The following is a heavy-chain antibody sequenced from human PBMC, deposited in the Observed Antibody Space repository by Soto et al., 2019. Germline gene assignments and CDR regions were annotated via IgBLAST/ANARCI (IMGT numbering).Heavy chain of an antibody. CDR1: GFTFSGYW. Sequence: EVQLVESGGGLVQPGGSLRLSCAGSGFTFSGYWMHWVRQVPGKGLVWVSRINSDGSSRNYADSVKGRFSISRDNAKNTVYLQVNSLRVEDTAVYYCARGKSGGYYNDYWGQGTLVTVSS. D-gene: IGHD3-22*01. CDR3: ARGKSGGYYNDY. CDR2: INSDGSSR. J-gene: IGHJ4*02. V-gene: IGHV3-74*01.